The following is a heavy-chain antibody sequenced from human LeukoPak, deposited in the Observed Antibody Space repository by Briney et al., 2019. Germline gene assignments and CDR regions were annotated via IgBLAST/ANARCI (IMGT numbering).Heavy chain of an antibody. J-gene: IGHJ6*02. CDR3: AREMVVPAATTYYYYGMDV. Sequence: GGSLRLSCAASGFTFSSYEMNWVRQAPGKGLEWVSYNSSSGSTIYYADSVKGRFTISRDNAKNSLYLQMNSLRAEDTAVYYCAREMVVPAATTYYYYGMDVWGQGTTVTVSS. CDR2: NSSSGSTI. CDR1: GFTFSSYE. D-gene: IGHD2-2*01. V-gene: IGHV3-48*03.